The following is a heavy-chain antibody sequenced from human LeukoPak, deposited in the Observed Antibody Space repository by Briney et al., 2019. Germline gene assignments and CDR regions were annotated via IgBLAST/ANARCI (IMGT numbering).Heavy chain of an antibody. Sequence: GASVKVSCKASGGTFSSYAISWVRQAPGQGLEWMGGIIPIFGTANYAQKFQGRVTITADESTSTAYMELCSLRSEDTAVYYCARGDDYGGDYYYYYYMDVWGKGTTVTVSS. V-gene: IGHV1-69*13. CDR2: IIPIFGTA. D-gene: IGHD4-23*01. J-gene: IGHJ6*03. CDR1: GGTFSSYA. CDR3: ARGDDYGGDYYYYYYMDV.